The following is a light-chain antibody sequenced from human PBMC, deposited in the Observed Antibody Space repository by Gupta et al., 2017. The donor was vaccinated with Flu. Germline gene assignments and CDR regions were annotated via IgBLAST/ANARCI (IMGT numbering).Light chain of an antibody. CDR2: GTS. J-gene: IGKJ1*01. V-gene: IGKV4-1*01. Sequence: NCKSSQNILFTSNNKSYLAWYQQKPGQPPKLLIYGTSTRESGVPDRFSGSGGGTDFILTISSLQAEDVAVYHCHQYHSSPWTFGQGTKVEIK. CDR3: HQYHSSPWT. CDR1: QNILFTSNNKSY.